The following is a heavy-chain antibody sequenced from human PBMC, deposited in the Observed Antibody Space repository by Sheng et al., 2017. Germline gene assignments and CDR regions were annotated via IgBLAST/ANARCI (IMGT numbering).Heavy chain of an antibody. J-gene: IGHJ4*02. CDR3: ARDIWTCGSGDCYTLDS. CDR1: GVTFRNYG. Sequence: QVQLVESGGGVVQPGRSLRLSCVASGVTFRNYGMHWVRQAPGKGLEWVAIIWNDGSKKYYGDSVKGRFTISRDNSENTLYLEMNNLRVDDSAMYYCARDIWTCGSGDCYTLDSWGQGTLVTVSS. D-gene: IGHD2-21*01. CDR2: IWNDGSKK. V-gene: IGHV3-33*01.